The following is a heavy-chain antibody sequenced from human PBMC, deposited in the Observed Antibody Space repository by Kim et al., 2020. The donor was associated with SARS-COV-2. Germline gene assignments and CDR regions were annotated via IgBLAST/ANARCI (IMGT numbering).Heavy chain of an antibody. Sequence: ASVKVSCKPSGYTFTSNKIHCVRQAPGQGLEWMGIITPRDGYTSYAQRFQGRVTMTTDTSTSIVYMEVSSLNSEDTAVYYCARDNTNWAVDYWGQGTLVTVSS. J-gene: IGHJ4*02. CDR3: ARDNTNWAVDY. CDR1: GYTFTSNK. CDR2: ITPRDGYT. V-gene: IGHV1-46*01. D-gene: IGHD7-27*01.